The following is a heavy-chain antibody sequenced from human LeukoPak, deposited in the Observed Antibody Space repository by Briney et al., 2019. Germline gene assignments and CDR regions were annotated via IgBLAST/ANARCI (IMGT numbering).Heavy chain of an antibody. J-gene: IGHJ4*02. CDR1: GYTFTIYY. V-gene: IGHV1-46*01. CDR3: ARDRAIFGGNSAGY. CDR2: INPSGGST. Sequence: ASVTVSCTASGYTFTIYYMHWVRQAPGQGLEWMGMINPSGGSTSYAQKFQGRVTVTRDTSTSTVYMELSSLRSEDTAVYFCARDRAIFGGNSAGYWGQGTLVTVSS. D-gene: IGHD4-23*01.